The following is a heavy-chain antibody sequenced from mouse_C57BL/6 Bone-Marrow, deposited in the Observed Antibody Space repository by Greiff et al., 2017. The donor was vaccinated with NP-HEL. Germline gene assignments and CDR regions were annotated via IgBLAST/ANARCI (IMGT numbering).Heavy chain of an antibody. CDR1: GYTFTSYW. CDR2: IDPSDSYT. J-gene: IGHJ4*01. Sequence: QVQLQQPGAELVKPGATVKLSCKASGYTFTSYWMQWVKQRPGQGLEWIGEIDPSDSYTNYNQKFQGKATLTVDTSSSTAYMQLSSLTSEDSAVYYCARGLLRSNYAMDYWGQGTSVTVSS. D-gene: IGHD1-1*01. CDR3: ARGLLRSNYAMDY. V-gene: IGHV1-50*01.